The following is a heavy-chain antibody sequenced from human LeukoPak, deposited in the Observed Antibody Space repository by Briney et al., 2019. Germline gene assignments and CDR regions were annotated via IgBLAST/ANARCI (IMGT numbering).Heavy chain of an antibody. Sequence: PSETLSLTCAASGGSISSYYWSWIRQPPGKGLEWIGYIYYSGSTNYNPSLKSRVTISVDTSKNQFSLKLSSVTAADTAVYYCARDRGYSSSWPNAFDIWGQGTMVTVSS. D-gene: IGHD6-13*01. CDR3: ARDRGYSSSWPNAFDI. CDR1: GGSISSYY. J-gene: IGHJ3*02. CDR2: IYYSGST. V-gene: IGHV4-59*01.